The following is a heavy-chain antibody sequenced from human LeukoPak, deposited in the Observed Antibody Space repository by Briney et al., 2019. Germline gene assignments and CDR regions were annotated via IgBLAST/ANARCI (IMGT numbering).Heavy chain of an antibody. CDR1: GYTFTGYY. D-gene: IGHD1-26*01. Sequence: GASVKVSCKASGYTFTGYYMHWVRQAPGQGLEWMGWINPNSGGTNYAQKFQGRVTMTRDTSISTAYMELSRLRSDDTAAYYCAREGPRISGSPRYWGQGPLVTVSS. CDR3: AREGPRISGSPRY. CDR2: INPNSGGT. J-gene: IGHJ4*02. V-gene: IGHV1-2*02.